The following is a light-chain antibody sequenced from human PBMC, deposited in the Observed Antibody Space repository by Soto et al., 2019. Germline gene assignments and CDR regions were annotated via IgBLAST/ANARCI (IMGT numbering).Light chain of an antibody. CDR1: SSDVGSYNL. V-gene: IGLV2-23*01. Sequence: QSALTQPASVSGSPGQSITISCTGTSSDVGSYNLVSWYQQHPGKAPKLMIFEGSKRPSGVSNRFSGSKSGNTASLTISGLQAEDEADYYCCSYAAGDSAVFGGGTKVTVL. CDR2: EGS. CDR3: CSYAAGDSAV. J-gene: IGLJ7*01.